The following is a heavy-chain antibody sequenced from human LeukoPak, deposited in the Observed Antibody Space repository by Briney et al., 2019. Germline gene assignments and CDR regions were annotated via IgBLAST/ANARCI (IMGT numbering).Heavy chain of an antibody. CDR3: ARARELPGYYCYYMDV. CDR1: GGSFSGYY. CDR2: INHSGST. V-gene: IGHV4-34*01. D-gene: IGHD1-7*01. J-gene: IGHJ6*03. Sequence: PSETLSLTCAVYGGSFSGYYWSWIRQPPGNGLEWIGEINHSGSTNYNPALKSRVTISVDTSKNQCSLKLSSVTAADTAVYYCARARELPGYYCYYMDVWGKGTTVTVSS.